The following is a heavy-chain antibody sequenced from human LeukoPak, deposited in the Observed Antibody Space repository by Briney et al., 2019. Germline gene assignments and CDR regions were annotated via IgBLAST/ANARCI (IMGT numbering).Heavy chain of an antibody. D-gene: IGHD6-13*01. J-gene: IGHJ4*02. Sequence: ASVKVSCKASGYTFTDYYIHWVRQAPGQGLEWMGWINVNTGGTKYAQNFQGRVTMTRDMSTSTVYMELSSLRSEDTAVYYCARGRGAAAALSFFDYWGQGTLVTVSS. CDR3: ARGRGAAAALSFFDY. CDR2: INVNTGGT. CDR1: GYTFTDYY. V-gene: IGHV1-2*02.